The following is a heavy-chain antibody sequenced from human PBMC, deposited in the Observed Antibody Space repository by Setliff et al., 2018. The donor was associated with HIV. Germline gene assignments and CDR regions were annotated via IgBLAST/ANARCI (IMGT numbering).Heavy chain of an antibody. Sequence: SETLSLTCAVSGGSLSGYYWSWVRQAPGKGLEWIGEISYSGSTNYNPSLKSRVTISVDTSKNQFSLKLSSVTAADTAVYYCARRSAMIIMALDAFDIWGQGTMVTVSS. CDR2: ISYSGST. V-gene: IGHV4-34*01. D-gene: IGHD3-22*01. CDR3: ARRSAMIIMALDAFDI. J-gene: IGHJ3*02. CDR1: GGSLSGYY.